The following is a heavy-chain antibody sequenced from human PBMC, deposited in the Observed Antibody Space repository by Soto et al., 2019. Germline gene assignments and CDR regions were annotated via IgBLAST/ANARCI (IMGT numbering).Heavy chain of an antibody. J-gene: IGHJ1*01. CDR1: GFSLSTSGVG. V-gene: IGHV2-5*02. CDR2: IYWDDDE. CDR3: VHRLAGWYCQY. D-gene: IGHD6-19*01. Sequence: QITLKESGPTLVKPTQTLTLTCTFSGFSLSTSGVGVGWIRQPPGQALEWLALIYWDDDERSSPSLKSRLTITKDTSKNQVVLTMTDMDPVDTGTYYCVHRLAGWYCQYWGQGTLVTVSS.